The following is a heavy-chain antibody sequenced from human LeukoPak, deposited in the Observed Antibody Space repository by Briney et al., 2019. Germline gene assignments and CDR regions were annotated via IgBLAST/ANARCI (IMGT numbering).Heavy chain of an antibody. J-gene: IGHJ4*02. V-gene: IGHV3-30*02. CDR1: GFTFSSYG. Sequence: GGSLRLSCAASGFTFSSYGMHWVRQAPGKGLERVAFIRYDGSNKYYADSVKVRFTISRDNSKNTLYLQMNSLRAEDTAVYYCAKAPRRYCTNGVCYYFDYWGQGTLVTVSS. CDR2: IRYDGSNK. D-gene: IGHD2-8*01. CDR3: AKAPRRYCTNGVCYYFDY.